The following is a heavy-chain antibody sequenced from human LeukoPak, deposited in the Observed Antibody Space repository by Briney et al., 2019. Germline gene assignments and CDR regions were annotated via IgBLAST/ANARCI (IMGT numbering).Heavy chain of an antibody. Sequence: SETLSLTCTVSGGSISSYYWSWIRQPPGKGLEWIGYLYYSGNTNYNPSLKSRVIISVDTSKSQFSLKLSSVTAADTPVYYCARRGGGYCSGGLCYYDYGMDVWGQGTTVTVSS. D-gene: IGHD2-15*01. J-gene: IGHJ6*02. V-gene: IGHV4-59*08. CDR3: ARRGGGYCSGGLCYYDYGMDV. CDR1: GGSISSYY. CDR2: LYYSGNT.